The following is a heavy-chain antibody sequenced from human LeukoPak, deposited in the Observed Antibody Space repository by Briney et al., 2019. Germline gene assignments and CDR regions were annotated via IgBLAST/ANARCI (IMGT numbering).Heavy chain of an antibody. CDR2: IKQDGSEK. J-gene: IGHJ4*02. CDR1: GFTFSSYW. Sequence: PGGSLRLSCAASGFTFSSYWMSWVRQAPGKGLEWVANIKQDGSEKYYVDSVKGRFTISRDNAKNSLYLQMNSLRAEDTAVYHCARGWQIAVAGRVYFDYWGQGTLVTVSS. D-gene: IGHD6-19*01. V-gene: IGHV3-7*01. CDR3: ARGWQIAVAGRVYFDY.